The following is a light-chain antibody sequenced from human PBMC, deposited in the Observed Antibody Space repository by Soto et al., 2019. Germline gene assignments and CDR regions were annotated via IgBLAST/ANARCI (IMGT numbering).Light chain of an antibody. V-gene: IGLV2-14*01. J-gene: IGLJ1*01. CDR1: SSDVGSYTY. Sequence: QSVLTQPASVSGSPRQSITISCTGASSDVGSYTYVSWYQQHPGKAPKLMIYEVNNRPSGVSNRFSGSKSGNTASLTISGLQAEDEADYYCSSYTSSSTLYVFGTGTTVTVL. CDR2: EVN. CDR3: SSYTSSSTLYV.